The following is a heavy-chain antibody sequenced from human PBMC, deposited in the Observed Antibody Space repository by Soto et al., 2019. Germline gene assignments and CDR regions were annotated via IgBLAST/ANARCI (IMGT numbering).Heavy chain of an antibody. CDR1: GGSFSGYY. V-gene: IGHV4-34*01. CDR3: ARAPHRHSVGFYDRGYFDY. D-gene: IGHD2-21*01. J-gene: IGHJ4*02. Sequence: QVQLQQWGAGLLKPSETLSLTCAVYGGSFSGYYWSWIRQPPGKGLEWIGEINHSGSTNYNPSLKSRVTISVDTSKNQFSLKLSSVTAADTAVYYCARAPHRHSVGFYDRGYFDYWGQGTLVTVSS. CDR2: INHSGST.